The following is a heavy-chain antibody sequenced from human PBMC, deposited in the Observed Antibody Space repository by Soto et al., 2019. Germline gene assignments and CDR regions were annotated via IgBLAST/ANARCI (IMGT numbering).Heavy chain of an antibody. V-gene: IGHV4-34*01. CDR1: GGSFSGYY. CDR2: INQSGST. CDR3: ARGLNYVVY. D-gene: IGHD3-16*01. J-gene: IGHJ4*02. Sequence: KSSETLSLTCAVYGGSFSGYYWSWLRQPPGKGLEWIGEINQSGSTNYNPSLKSRVTISIDTSKNQFSLKVSSVTAADTAVYYCARGLNYVVYWGQGTMVTVS.